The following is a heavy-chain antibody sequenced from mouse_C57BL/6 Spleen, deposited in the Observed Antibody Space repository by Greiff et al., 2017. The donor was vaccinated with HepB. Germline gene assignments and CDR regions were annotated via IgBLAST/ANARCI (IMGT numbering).Heavy chain of an antibody. D-gene: IGHD2-2*01. V-gene: IGHV1-64*01. CDR2: IHPNSGST. CDR3: ARRGSTMVTTEYFVV. J-gene: IGHJ1*03. Sequence: QVQLQQPGAELVKPGASVKLSCKASGYTFTSYWMHWVKQRPGQGLEWIGMIHPNSGSTNYNEKFKSKATLTVDKSSSTAYMKLSSLTSEDSAVYYCARRGSTMVTTEYFVVGGTGTTVTVSS. CDR1: GYTFTSYW.